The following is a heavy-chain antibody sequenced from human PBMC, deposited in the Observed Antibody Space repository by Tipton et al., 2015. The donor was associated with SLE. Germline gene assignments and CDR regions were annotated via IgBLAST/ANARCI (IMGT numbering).Heavy chain of an antibody. CDR2: ISESGDAT. CDR1: GVTFSSYA. V-gene: IGHV3-23*01. CDR3: ARIRGSGTRRGWYFDL. J-gene: IGHJ2*01. D-gene: IGHD3-10*01. Sequence: SLRLSCAASGVTFSSYAMRWVRQAPGKGLEWVSVISESGDATYYADSVKGRFTISRDNARNSVYLQMNSLRAEDTAVYYCARIRGSGTRRGWYFDLWGRGTLVTVSS.